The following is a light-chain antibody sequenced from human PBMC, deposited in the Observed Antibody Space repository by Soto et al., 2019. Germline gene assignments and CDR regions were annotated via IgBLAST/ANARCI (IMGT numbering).Light chain of an antibody. J-gene: IGLJ1*01. CDR2: EVS. V-gene: IGLV2-14*01. CDR3: SLYTSENAYV. CDR1: SSDVGGYNY. Sequence: QSVLTQPASVSGSPGQSITISCTGTSSDVGGYNYVSWYQLHPGKAPKLMVYEVSYRPSGVSSRFSGSKSANTASLTISGLQAADEADYYCSLYTSENAYVFGTGTKVTVL.